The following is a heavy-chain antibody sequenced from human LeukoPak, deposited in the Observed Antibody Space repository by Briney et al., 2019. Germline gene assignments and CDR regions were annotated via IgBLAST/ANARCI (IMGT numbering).Heavy chain of an antibody. Sequence: PGGSLRLSCAASGFTFSSYEMNWVRQAPEKGLEWVSYISSSGSTIYYADSVKGRFTISRDNAKNSLFLQMNSLRAEDTAVYYCAKGGVSYNRRWDWFDPWGQGTLLTVSS. V-gene: IGHV3-48*03. CDR3: AKGGVSYNRRWDWFDP. J-gene: IGHJ5*02. CDR2: ISSSGSTI. CDR1: GFTFSSYE. D-gene: IGHD3-10*01.